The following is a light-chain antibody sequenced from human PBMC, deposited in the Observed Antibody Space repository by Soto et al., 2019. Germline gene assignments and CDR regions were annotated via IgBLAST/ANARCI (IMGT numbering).Light chain of an antibody. CDR3: ASYTTSTTLV. V-gene: IGLV2-14*01. CDR1: SSDVGAYNY. Sequence: QSVLTQPASVSGSPGQSITMSCTGTSSDVGAYNYVAWYQQHPGKAPKLVLYEVSNRPSGVSDRFSGSKSGYTASLTISGLQAEDEADYYCASYTTSTTLVFGGGTKLTVL. CDR2: EVS. J-gene: IGLJ2*01.